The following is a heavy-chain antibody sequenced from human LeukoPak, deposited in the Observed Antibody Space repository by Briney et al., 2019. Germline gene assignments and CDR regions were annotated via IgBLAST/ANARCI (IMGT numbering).Heavy chain of an antibody. CDR3: ATERSGGSWFDP. Sequence: ASVKGSCKASGYTFTTYHMHWGRQAPRQRLEWVGMIDTSDGNTNNAQKFQGRVTITRGTSPSTDYMERRYLRYEDTAVYYCATERSGGSWFDPWGQGTLVTVSS. CDR2: IDTSDGNT. V-gene: IGHV1-46*01. D-gene: IGHD2-15*01. J-gene: IGHJ5*02. CDR1: GYTFTTYH.